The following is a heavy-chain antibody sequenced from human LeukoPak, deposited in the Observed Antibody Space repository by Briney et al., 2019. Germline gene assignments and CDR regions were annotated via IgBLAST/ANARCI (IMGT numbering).Heavy chain of an antibody. CDR2: ISPGDSDT. V-gene: IGHV5-51*01. D-gene: IGHD2-2*01. CDR1: GYSFTNYW. CDR3: ARRQGCSSTSCPPDS. Sequence: GESLKISCKGSGYSFTNYWIGWVRQMPGEGLEWMGIISPGDSDTRYSPSFQGQVTISADKSINTAYLQWSSLKASDTAMYYCARRQGCSSTSCPPDSWGQGTLVTVSS. J-gene: IGHJ4*02.